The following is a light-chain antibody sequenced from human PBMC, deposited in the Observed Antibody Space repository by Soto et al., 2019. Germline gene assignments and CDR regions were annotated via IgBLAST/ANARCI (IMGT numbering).Light chain of an antibody. V-gene: IGKV1-9*01. Sequence: IQVTQSPSSLSSSLVDRVTITFRASQDISSYLAWYQQKPGKAPTLLIYAASTLQSGVPSRFSGSGFGTDFTLTISSLQPDDFATYYCQHYNSYSEAFGQGTKVDI. CDR2: AAS. J-gene: IGKJ1*01. CDR3: QHYNSYSEA. CDR1: QDISSY.